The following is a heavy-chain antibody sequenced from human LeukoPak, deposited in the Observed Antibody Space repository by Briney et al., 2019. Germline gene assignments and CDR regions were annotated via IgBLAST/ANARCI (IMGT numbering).Heavy chain of an antibody. CDR1: GYTFTELS. J-gene: IGHJ3*01. CDR3: ATPLSPGYNWNEKQV. Sequence: GASVKVSCKVSGYTFTELSMHWVRQAPGKGLEWMGGFDPEDGETIYAQKFQGRVTMTEDTSTDTAYMELSSLRSEDTAVYYCATPLSPGYNWNEKQVWGQGTMVTVSS. CDR2: FDPEDGET. V-gene: IGHV1-24*01. D-gene: IGHD1-20*01.